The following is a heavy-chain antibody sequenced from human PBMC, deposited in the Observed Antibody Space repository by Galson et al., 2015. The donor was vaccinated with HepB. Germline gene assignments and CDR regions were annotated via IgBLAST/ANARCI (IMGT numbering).Heavy chain of an antibody. CDR1: GFTFSSYS. CDR2: ISSSSYI. J-gene: IGHJ6*02. CDR3: ASEPPGYSSGDYYYYGMDV. V-gene: IGHV3-21*01. Sequence: SLRLSCAASGFTFSSYSMNWVRQAPGKGLEWVSSISSSSYIYYADSVKGRFTISRDNAKNSLYLQMNSLRAGDTAVYYCASEPPGYSSGDYYYYGMDVWGQGTTVTVSS. D-gene: IGHD6-19*01.